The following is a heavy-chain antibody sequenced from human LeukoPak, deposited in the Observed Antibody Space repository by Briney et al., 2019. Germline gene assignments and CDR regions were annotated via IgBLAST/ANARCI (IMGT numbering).Heavy chain of an antibody. V-gene: IGHV4-4*07. CDR3: AKDRIWGGYPYYFDY. D-gene: IGHD3-16*02. CDR1: GGSFSSSY. CDR2: IYTSGST. J-gene: IGHJ4*02. Sequence: SETLSLNCTVSGGSFSSSYWRWIRQSAGKGLEWIGRIYTSGSTTYNPSLKSRVTMSVDTSRNQFSLKLSSVTAPDTAIYYCAKDRIWGGYPYYFDYWGQGILVTVSS.